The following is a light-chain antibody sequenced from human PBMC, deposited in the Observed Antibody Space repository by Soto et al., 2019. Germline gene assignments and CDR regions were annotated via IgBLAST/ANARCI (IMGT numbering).Light chain of an antibody. V-gene: IGKV1-9*01. CDR3: QQLNSYPRT. CDR1: QGISSY. J-gene: IGKJ5*01. CDR2: AAS. Sequence: DIQLTQSPSFLSASVGDRVTITCRASQGISSYLAWYQQKPGKAPKLLIYAASTLQSGVPSRFSGSGSGKEFTLTISSLQPEDFATYYCQQLNSYPRTFGQGTRLEMK.